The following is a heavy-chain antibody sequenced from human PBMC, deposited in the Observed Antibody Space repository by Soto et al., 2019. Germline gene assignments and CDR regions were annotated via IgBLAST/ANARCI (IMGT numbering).Heavy chain of an antibody. CDR3: YRTYWDVGYFDP. J-gene: IGHJ5*02. D-gene: IGHD5-18*01. V-gene: IGHV1-3*01. CDR2: INAGNGNT. Sequence: ASVKVSCKASGYTFTSYAMHWVRQAPGQRLEWMGWINAGNGNTKYSQKFQGRVTITRDTSASTAYMEPVDTATYFCAYRVTYRTYWDVGYFDPWGQGTLVTVSS. CDR1: GYTFTSYA.